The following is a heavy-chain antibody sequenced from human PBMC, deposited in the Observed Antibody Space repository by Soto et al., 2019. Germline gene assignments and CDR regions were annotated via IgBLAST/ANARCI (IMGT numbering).Heavy chain of an antibody. V-gene: IGHV3-15*01. CDR2: IKKLTDGGKA. CDR1: GFTFSKAI. Sequence: AGGSLRLSCAASGFTFSKAIMNWVRQAPGKGLEWVGRIKKLTDGGKADYSSPVDGRFTISRDDSKSILYLQMNSLRADDTGIYYSATALRNNRNDYIFGVDLWGQGTTVTVSS. D-gene: IGHD1-20*01. J-gene: IGHJ6*02. CDR3: ATALRNNRNDYIFGVDL.